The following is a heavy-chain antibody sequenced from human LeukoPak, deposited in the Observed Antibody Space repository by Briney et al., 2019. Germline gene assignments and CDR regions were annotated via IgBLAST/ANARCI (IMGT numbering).Heavy chain of an antibody. D-gene: IGHD3-3*01. CDR1: GFTFSSYA. CDR2: IYSGGST. V-gene: IGHV3-66*01. CDR3: ARGPLPRYEENAFDI. J-gene: IGHJ3*02. Sequence: GGSLRLSCAASGFTFSSYAMSWVRQAPGKGLEWVSVIYSGGSTYYADSVKGRFTISRDNSKNTLYLQMNSLRAEDTAVYYCARGPLPRYEENAFDIWDQGTMVTVSS.